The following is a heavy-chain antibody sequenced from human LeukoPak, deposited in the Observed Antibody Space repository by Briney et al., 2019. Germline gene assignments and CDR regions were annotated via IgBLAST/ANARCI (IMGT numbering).Heavy chain of an antibody. CDR3: QYTAMVKIYVDY. J-gene: IGHJ4*02. Sequence: GGSLRLSCAASGSTFSSYAMSWVRQAPGKGLEWVSAISGSGGSTYYADSVKGRFTISRDNSKNTLYLQMNSLRAEDTAVYYCQYTAMVKIYVDYWGQGTLVTVSS. CDR2: ISGSGGST. CDR1: GSTFSSYA. V-gene: IGHV3-23*01. D-gene: IGHD5-18*01.